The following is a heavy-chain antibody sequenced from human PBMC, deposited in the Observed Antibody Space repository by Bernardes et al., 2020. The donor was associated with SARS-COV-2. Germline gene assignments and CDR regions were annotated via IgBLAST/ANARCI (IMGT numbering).Heavy chain of an antibody. CDR2: IYPGDSDT. Sequence: GESLKISCKGSGYSFTSYWIGWVRQMPGKGLEWMGIIYPGDSDTRYSPSFQGQVTISADKSISTAYLQWSSLKASDTAMYYCARYGGIRHHYGDYLYYFDYWGQGTLVTVSS. CDR3: ARYGGIRHHYGDYLYYFDY. D-gene: IGHD4-17*01. J-gene: IGHJ4*02. V-gene: IGHV5-51*01. CDR1: GYSFTSYW.